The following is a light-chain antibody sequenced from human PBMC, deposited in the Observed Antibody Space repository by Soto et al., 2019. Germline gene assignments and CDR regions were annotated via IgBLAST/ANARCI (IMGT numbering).Light chain of an antibody. CDR1: QSISSW. CDR2: KAS. CDR3: QQYDSYSWT. Sequence: DIQMTQSPSTLSASVGDRVTITCRASQSISSWLAWYQQKPGKAPKLLIYKASNLEGGVPSRFSGCGSGTEFTLTISSLQPDDFATYYCQQYDSYSWTFGQGTKVEIK. V-gene: IGKV1-5*03. J-gene: IGKJ1*01.